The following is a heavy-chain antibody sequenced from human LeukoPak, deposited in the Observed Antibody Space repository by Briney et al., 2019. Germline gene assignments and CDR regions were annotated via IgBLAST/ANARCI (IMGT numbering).Heavy chain of an antibody. CDR1: GGSISSYY. Sequence: PSETLSLTCTVSGGSISSYYWSWIRQPPGKGLEWSGYIYYSGSTNYNPSLKSRVTISVDTSKNQFSLKLSSVTAADTAVYYCARDRSLQYSSSWYWFDPWGQGTLVTVSS. CDR2: IYYSGST. D-gene: IGHD6-13*01. J-gene: IGHJ5*02. V-gene: IGHV4-59*01. CDR3: ARDRSLQYSSSWYWFDP.